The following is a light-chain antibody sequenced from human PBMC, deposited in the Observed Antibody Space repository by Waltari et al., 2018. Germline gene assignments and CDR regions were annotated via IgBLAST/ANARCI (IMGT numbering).Light chain of an antibody. CDR2: KDT. J-gene: IGLJ3*02. CDR1: ALAKKY. Sequence: SYELTQPPSVSVSLGQMARSPCSGDALAKKYVYWFQQRPGQAPIQVLSKDTERPSGICGRFSGSTSGTTVTVTISGVQAEDEADYYCLSAACGGTFWVFGWGT. V-gene: IGLV3-25*02. CDR3: LSAACGGTFWV.